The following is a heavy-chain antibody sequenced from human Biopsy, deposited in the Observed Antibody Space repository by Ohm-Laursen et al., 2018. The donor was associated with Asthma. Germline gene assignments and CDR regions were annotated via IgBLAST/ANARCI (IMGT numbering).Heavy chain of an antibody. CDR3: TRHNDY. J-gene: IGHJ4*02. Sequence: TQALTLTSSFSGFSLSSSGANVNWIRQPPGKALEWLARIDWEEDKFYSTSLRTRLTISKGSSEDQVVLTMTNMGPVDTATYYCTRHNDYWGPGILVTVSS. CDR1: GFSLSSSGAN. V-gene: IGHV2-70*04. D-gene: IGHD1-14*01. CDR2: IDWEEDK.